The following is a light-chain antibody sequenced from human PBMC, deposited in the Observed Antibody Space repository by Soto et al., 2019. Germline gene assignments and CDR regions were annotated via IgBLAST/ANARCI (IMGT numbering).Light chain of an antibody. CDR3: QEYSDWPTWT. CDR2: GAS. J-gene: IGKJ1*01. V-gene: IGKV3D-15*01. CDR1: QSVSSSY. Sequence: EIVLTQSPATLSLSPGERATVSCRSSQSVSSSYLAWYQQKPGQAPRLLIYGASSRATGIPARFSGSGSGTEFTLTISSLQSEDLAIYYCQEYSDWPTWTFGQGTKVDIK.